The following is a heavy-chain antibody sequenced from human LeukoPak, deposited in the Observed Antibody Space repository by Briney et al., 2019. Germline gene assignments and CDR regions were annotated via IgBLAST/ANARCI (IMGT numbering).Heavy chain of an antibody. J-gene: IGHJ4*02. CDR1: GFTFSSYA. Sequence: GGSLRLSCAASGFTFSSYAMHWVRQAPGKGLEWVAVISYDGSNKYYADSVKGRFTISRDNSKNTLYLQMNSLRAEDTAVYYCAREAYDYYFDYWGQGTLVTVSS. D-gene: IGHD5-12*01. CDR3: AREAYDYYFDY. CDR2: ISYDGSNK. V-gene: IGHV3-30*04.